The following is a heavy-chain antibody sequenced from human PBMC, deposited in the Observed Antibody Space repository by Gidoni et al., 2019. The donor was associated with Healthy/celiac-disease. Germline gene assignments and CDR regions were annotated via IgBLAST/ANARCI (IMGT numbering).Heavy chain of an antibody. CDR2: IFSNDEK. J-gene: IGHJ4*02. Sequence: QVTLKESGPVLVKPTETLTLTCTVSGFSLSNARMGVSWIRQPPGKALEWLAHIFSNDEKSYSTSLKSRLTISKDTSKSQVVLTMTNMDPVDTATYYCARTNIVATMCYFDYWGQGTLVTVSS. D-gene: IGHD5-12*01. V-gene: IGHV2-26*01. CDR3: ARTNIVATMCYFDY. CDR1: GFSLSNARMG.